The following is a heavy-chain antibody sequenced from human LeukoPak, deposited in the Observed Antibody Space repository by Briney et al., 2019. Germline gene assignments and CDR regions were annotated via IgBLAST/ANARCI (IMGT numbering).Heavy chain of an antibody. CDR1: GFTVSSHA. J-gene: IGHJ4*02. D-gene: IGHD2-15*01. CDR3: AKEDMGYIDY. CDR2: ISGSGGST. Sequence: GGSLRLSCAASGFTVSSHAMNWVRRTPGKGLEWVSAISGSGGSTYYADSVKGRFSISRDKSKNTLFLQMNSLRAEDTAVYYCAKEDMGYIDYWGQGNLVTVSS. V-gene: IGHV3-23*01.